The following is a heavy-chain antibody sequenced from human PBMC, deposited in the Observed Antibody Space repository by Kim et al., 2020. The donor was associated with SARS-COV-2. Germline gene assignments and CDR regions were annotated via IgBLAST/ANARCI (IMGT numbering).Heavy chain of an antibody. CDR1: GGSISSSSYY. J-gene: IGHJ4*02. V-gene: IGHV4-39*07. CDR3: ARTGLTVVVVAAPVYYFDY. D-gene: IGHD2-15*01. Sequence: SETLSLTCTASGGSISSSSYYWGWIRQPPGKGLEWIGSIYYSGSTYYNPSLKRRVTISVDTSKNQVSLKLSSVTAADTAVYYCARTGLTVVVVAAPVYYFDYWGQGTLVTVSS. CDR2: IYYSGST.